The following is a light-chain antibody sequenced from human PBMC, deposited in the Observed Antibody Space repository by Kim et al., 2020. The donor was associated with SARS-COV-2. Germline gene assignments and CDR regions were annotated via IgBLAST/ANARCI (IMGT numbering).Light chain of an antibody. CDR1: RGNIASNY. V-gene: IGLV6-57*02. CDR3: QSYDDSNRWV. CDR2: EDN. J-gene: IGLJ3*02. Sequence: KTVTNSCTGSRGNIASNYVQWYQQRPGSAPTTVIYEDNERPSGVPDRFYGSIDSSSNSASLTISGLKTEDEADYYCQSYDDSNRWVFGGGTQLTVL.